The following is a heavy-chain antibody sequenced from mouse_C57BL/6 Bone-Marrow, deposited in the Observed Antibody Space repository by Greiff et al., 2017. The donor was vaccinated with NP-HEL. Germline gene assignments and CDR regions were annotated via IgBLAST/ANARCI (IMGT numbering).Heavy chain of an antibody. V-gene: IGHV7-1*01. D-gene: IGHD4-1*01. CDR3: ARDADHGKYAMDY. CDR1: GFTFSDFY. Sequence: VQLQQSGGGLVQSGRSLRLSCATSGFTFSDFYMEWVRQAPGKGLEWIAASRNKANDYTSEYSASVKGRFIVSRDTSQSILYLQMNALRAEDTAIYYCARDADHGKYAMDYWGQGTSVTVSS. CDR2: SRNKANDYTS. J-gene: IGHJ4*01.